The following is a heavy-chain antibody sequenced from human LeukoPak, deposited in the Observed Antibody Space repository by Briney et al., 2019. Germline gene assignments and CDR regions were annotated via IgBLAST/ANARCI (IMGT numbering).Heavy chain of an antibody. CDR3: AKDRLASYDYDSTGYPVDY. V-gene: IGHV3-23*01. Sequence: GGSLRLSCAASGFTFRAYAMSWVRQAPGKGLEWVSTIRGSGGSAYYADSVRGRFTISRDNSKNTVDLQMNSLRAEDTAVYYCAKDRLASYDYDSTGYPVDYWGQGTLVTVSS. J-gene: IGHJ4*02. CDR1: GFTFRAYA. CDR2: IRGSGGSA. D-gene: IGHD3-22*01.